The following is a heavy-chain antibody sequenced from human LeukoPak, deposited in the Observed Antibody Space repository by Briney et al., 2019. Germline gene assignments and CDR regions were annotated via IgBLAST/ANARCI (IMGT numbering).Heavy chain of an antibody. V-gene: IGHV3-48*04. CDR1: GFTFSSYT. Sequence: GGSLRLSCAASGFTFSSYTMSWIRQAPGKGLEWVSYISRSGSTIYYADSVKGRFAISRDNAWNSVSLQMSSLRAEDTAVYYCARIYLKMVSASWGQGTLVTVSS. D-gene: IGHD2-8*01. CDR3: ARIYLKMVSAS. J-gene: IGHJ5*02. CDR2: ISRSGSTI.